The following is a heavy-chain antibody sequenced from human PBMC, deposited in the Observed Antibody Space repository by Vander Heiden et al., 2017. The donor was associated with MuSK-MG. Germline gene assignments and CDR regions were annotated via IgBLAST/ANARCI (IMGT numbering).Heavy chain of an antibody. Sequence: EVQLVESGGGLVQPGGSLRLSCAASGITFSNYWMAWVRQAPGKGLEWVANIKEDGSQKYYVDSLKGRFTISRDNAKNSLYLQMNSLRAEDTAVYYCARAFWGGGDYWGQGTLVTVSS. CDR1: GITFSNYW. D-gene: IGHD7-27*01. J-gene: IGHJ4*02. V-gene: IGHV3-7*01. CDR3: ARAFWGGGDY. CDR2: IKEDGSQK.